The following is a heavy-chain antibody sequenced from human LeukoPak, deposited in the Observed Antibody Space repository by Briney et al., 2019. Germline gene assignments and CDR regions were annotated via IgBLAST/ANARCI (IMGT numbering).Heavy chain of an antibody. D-gene: IGHD3-10*01. CDR1: GYTFTSYG. J-gene: IGHJ4*02. CDR3: AGDRGTMVRGVQSASTVDY. CDR2: ISAYNGNT. V-gene: IGHV1-18*01. Sequence: ASVKVSCKASGYTFTSYGISWVRQAPGQGLEWMGWISAYNGNTNYAQKLQGRVTMTTDTSTSTAYMELRSLRSDDTAVYYCAGDRGTMVRGVQSASTVDYWGQGTLVTVSS.